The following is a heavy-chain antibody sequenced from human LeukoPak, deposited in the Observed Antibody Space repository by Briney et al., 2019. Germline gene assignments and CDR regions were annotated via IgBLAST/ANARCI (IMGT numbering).Heavy chain of an antibody. J-gene: IGHJ4*02. CDR2: IYYSGTT. D-gene: IGHD6-19*01. Sequence: PSGTLSLTCTVSGGSVSSYYWSWIRQPPGKGLEWIGYIYYSGTTYYNPSLKSRVTISLDTSKNRFSLKLSSVTAADTAVYYCARREDSGWYRFDYWGQGTLVTVSS. CDR1: GGSVSSYY. V-gene: IGHV4-59*08. CDR3: ARREDSGWYRFDY.